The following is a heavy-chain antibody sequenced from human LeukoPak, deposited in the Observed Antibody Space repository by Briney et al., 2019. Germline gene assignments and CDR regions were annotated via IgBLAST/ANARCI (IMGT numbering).Heavy chain of an antibody. J-gene: IGHJ5*02. D-gene: IGHD2-15*01. Sequence: SETLSLTCTVSGGSISNSNYYWGWIRQPPGKGLEWIGSIYYSGSTYYNPSLKSRVTISVDTSKNQFSLTLSSVTAADTAVYHCARLQEYSAWFDPWGQGTLVTVSS. CDR1: GGSISNSNYY. CDR2: IYYSGST. V-gene: IGHV4-39*01. CDR3: ARLQEYSAWFDP.